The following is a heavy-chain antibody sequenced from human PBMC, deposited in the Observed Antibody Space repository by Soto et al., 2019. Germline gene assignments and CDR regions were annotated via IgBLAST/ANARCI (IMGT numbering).Heavy chain of an antibody. CDR2: INPSGGST. V-gene: IGHV1-46*01. CDR1: GYTFTSYY. J-gene: IGHJ4*02. Sequence: ASVKVSCKASGYTFTSYYMHWVRQAPGQGLEWMGIINPSGGSTSYAQKFQGRVTMTRDTSTSTVYMELSSLRSEDTAVYYCARALSRAYGDTGLPESDYWGQGTLVTVSS. D-gene: IGHD4-17*01. CDR3: ARALSRAYGDTGLPESDY.